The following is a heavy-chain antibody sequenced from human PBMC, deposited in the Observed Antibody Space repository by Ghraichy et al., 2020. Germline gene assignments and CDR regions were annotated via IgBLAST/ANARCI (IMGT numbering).Heavy chain of an antibody. D-gene: IGHD1-7*01. CDR2: IYTSGST. CDR3: ARAGQASYNWNYVSSSWFDP. J-gene: IGHJ5*02. V-gene: IGHV4-4*07. Sequence: SETLSLTRTVSGGSISSYYWSWIRQPAGKGLEWIGRIYTSGSTNYNPSLKSRVTMSVDTSKNQFSLKLSSVTAADTAVYYCARAGQASYNWNYVSSSWFDPWGQGTLVTVSS. CDR1: GGSISSYY.